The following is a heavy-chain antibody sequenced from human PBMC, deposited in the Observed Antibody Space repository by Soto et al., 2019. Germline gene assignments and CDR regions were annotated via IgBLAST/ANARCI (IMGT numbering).Heavy chain of an antibody. D-gene: IGHD3-3*01. CDR2: IIPIFGTA. Sequence: SVKVSCKASGGTFSSYAISWVRQAPGQGLEWMGGIIPIFGTANYAQKFQGRVTITADESTSTAYMELSNLRSEDTAVYYCARDKSVSGYSDYWGQGTLVTVSS. V-gene: IGHV1-69*13. CDR3: ARDKSVSGYSDY. J-gene: IGHJ4*02. CDR1: GGTFSSYA.